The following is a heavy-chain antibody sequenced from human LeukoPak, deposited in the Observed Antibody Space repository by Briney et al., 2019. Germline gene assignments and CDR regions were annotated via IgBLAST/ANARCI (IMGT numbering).Heavy chain of an antibody. CDR3: AKDSNSGYVSVGPDF. D-gene: IGHD5-12*01. Sequence: GGSLRLSCAASAFTFSSYAMSWVRQAPGKGVEWFSAISAGADSTYYADSVQGRFTISRDNSRNTLYLQVNSLTSEDTGVYSCAKDSNSGYVSVGPDFWGLGTLVTVSS. J-gene: IGHJ4*02. CDR1: AFTFSSYA. CDR2: ISAGADST. V-gene: IGHV3-23*01.